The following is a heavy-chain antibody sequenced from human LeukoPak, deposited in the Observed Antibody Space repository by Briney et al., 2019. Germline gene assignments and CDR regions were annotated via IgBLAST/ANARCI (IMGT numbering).Heavy chain of an antibody. CDR2: INPNSGGT. D-gene: IGHD3-3*01. CDR1: GYTFTGYY. Sequence: ASVKVSCKASGYTFTGYYMHWVRQAPGQGLEWMGWINPNSGGTNYAQKFQGRVTMTRDTSISTAYMELSGLRSDDTAVYYCARVPFRLEWLLLGYWGQGTLVTVPS. J-gene: IGHJ4*02. V-gene: IGHV1-2*02. CDR3: ARVPFRLEWLLLGY.